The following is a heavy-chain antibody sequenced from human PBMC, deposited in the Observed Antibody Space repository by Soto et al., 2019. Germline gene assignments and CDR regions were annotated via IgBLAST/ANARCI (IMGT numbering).Heavy chain of an antibody. Sequence: SLRLSCAASGXTFDDYAMHWVRQAPGKGLEWVSGISWNSGSIGYADSVKGRFTISRDNAKNSLYLQMNSLRAEDTALYYCAKDQAAAAYYYGMDVWGQGTTVTVSS. CDR1: GXTFDDYA. V-gene: IGHV3-9*01. CDR3: AKDQAAAAYYYGMDV. D-gene: IGHD6-13*01. CDR2: ISWNSGSI. J-gene: IGHJ6*02.